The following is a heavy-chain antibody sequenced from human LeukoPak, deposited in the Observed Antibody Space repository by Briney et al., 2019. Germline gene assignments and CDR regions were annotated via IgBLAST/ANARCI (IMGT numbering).Heavy chain of an antibody. Sequence: GGSLRLSCAASGFTFDDYAMHWVRQAPGKGLEWVSGISWNSGSIGYADSVKGRFTISRDNSKNTLYLQMNSLRAEDTAVYYCAKEFGITIFGVVSPGGYWGQGTLVTVSS. CDR1: GFTFDDYA. CDR2: ISWNSGSI. CDR3: AKEFGITIFGVVSPGGY. J-gene: IGHJ4*02. D-gene: IGHD3-3*01. V-gene: IGHV3-9*01.